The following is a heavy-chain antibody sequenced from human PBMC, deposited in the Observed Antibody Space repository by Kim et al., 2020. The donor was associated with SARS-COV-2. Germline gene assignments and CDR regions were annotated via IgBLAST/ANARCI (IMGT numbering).Heavy chain of an antibody. Sequence: SETLSLTCTVSGGSISSGGYYWSWIRQHPGKVLEWIGYIYYSGSTYYNPSLKSRVTISVDTSKNQFSLKLSSVTAADTAVYYCARAVKYYYDSSGYYYSPNWYFDLWGRGTLVTVSS. CDR2: IYYSGST. CDR3: ARAVKYYYDSSGYYYSPNWYFDL. J-gene: IGHJ2*01. CDR1: GGSISSGGYY. D-gene: IGHD3-22*01. V-gene: IGHV4-31*03.